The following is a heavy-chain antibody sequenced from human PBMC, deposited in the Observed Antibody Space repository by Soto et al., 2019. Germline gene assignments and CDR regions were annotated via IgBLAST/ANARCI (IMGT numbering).Heavy chain of an antibody. D-gene: IGHD3-9*01. J-gene: IGHJ6*02. CDR2: ISGSGGST. CDR3: AKDRDILTAMDV. CDR1: GFPFISYA. Sequence: GVSLTLSSAASGFPFISYAMSWVRPAPGKGLEWVSAISGSGGSTYYADSVKGRFTISRDNSKNTLYLQMNSLRAEDTAVYYCAKDRDILTAMDVWGQGTTVTVSS. V-gene: IGHV3-23*01.